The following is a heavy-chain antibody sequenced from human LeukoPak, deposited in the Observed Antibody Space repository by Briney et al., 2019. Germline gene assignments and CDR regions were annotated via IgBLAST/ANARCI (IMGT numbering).Heavy chain of an antibody. CDR3: VRDHACSFDY. J-gene: IGHJ4*02. Sequence: GWSLRLSCAASGFTFSDYSMIWVRQAPGQGLEWVAYIGGSGDALYYADSVKGRFTISRDNAKTSLYLQMNSLRDEDTAVFYCVRDHACSFDYWGQGTLVSVSS. CDR2: IGGSGDAL. V-gene: IGHV3-48*02. CDR1: GFTFSDYS. D-gene: IGHD2-2*01.